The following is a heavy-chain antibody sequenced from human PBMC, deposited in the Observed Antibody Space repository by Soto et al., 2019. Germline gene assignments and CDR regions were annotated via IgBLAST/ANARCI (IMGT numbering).Heavy chain of an antibody. V-gene: IGHV3-11*05. CDR3: ARGGGYTFLDY. J-gene: IGHJ4*02. CDR2: ISGSSTYT. Sequence: QVQLVESGGGLVKPGGSLRLSCATSGFTFSDSYMTWIRQAPGRGLEWVSYISGSSTYTDYADSVKGRFTISRDNAKHSRDLSMNSLRAEATAVYYCARGGGYTFLDYWGQGTLVTVSS. D-gene: IGHD5-12*01. CDR1: GFTFSDSY.